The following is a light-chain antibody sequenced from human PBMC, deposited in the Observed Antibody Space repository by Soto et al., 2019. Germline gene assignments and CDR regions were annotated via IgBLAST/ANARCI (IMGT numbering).Light chain of an antibody. Sequence: QSVLTQPPSVSGAPGQRVTISCTGSSSNIGTGFDVHWYQQLPGTAPKLLIYGNTNRPSGVPDRFSGSKSGTSASLAITGLQAEDEAHYYCQSYDSSLNGHVVFGGGTKLTVL. V-gene: IGLV1-40*01. J-gene: IGLJ2*01. CDR1: SSNIGTGFD. CDR3: QSYDSSLNGHVV. CDR2: GNT.